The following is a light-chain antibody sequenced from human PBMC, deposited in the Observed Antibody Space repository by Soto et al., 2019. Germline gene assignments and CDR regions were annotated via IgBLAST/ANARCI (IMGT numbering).Light chain of an antibody. CDR1: QSVGSN. J-gene: IGKJ5*01. V-gene: IGKV3-15*01. CDR3: QQYTNWPPIT. Sequence: EIVMTQSPATLSVFPGERATLSCRASQSVGSNLAWFQQKPGQAPRLLIYGSSTRATGVPARFSGSGSGADFTLTISNLQSEDFAVYYCQQYTNWPPITFGQGTRLETK. CDR2: GSS.